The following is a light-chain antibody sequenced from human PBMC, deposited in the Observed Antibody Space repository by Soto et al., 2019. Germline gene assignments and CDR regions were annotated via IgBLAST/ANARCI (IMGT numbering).Light chain of an antibody. CDR3: GSWDSSLSAYV. V-gene: IGLV1-51*01. Sequence: SRLRNPTSDSETPGENGAIYCSGISSNIGGNSVSWYQQLPGTAPKLLIYDDNKRPSGIPDRFSGSKSGTSATLGITGFQTGDEADYYCGSWDSSLSAYVFATGTKV. CDR1: SSNIGGNS. J-gene: IGLJ1*01. CDR2: DDN.